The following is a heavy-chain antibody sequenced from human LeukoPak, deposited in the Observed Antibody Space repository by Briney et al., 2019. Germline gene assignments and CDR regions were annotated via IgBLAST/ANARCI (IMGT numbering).Heavy chain of an antibody. J-gene: IGHJ4*02. CDR1: GGSISNNNW. V-gene: IGHV4-4*02. D-gene: IGHD5-24*01. CDR3: VRGGVDGYSYGKY. Sequence: PSETLSLTCAVSGGSISNNNWGSWGRQPPGKRREGIGEIYHSGSTNYNPSLKRRVTISVDKSNKQYSLNLNSLTAADTAVYYCVRGGVDGYSYGKYWGQGTLVTVSS. CDR2: IYHSGST.